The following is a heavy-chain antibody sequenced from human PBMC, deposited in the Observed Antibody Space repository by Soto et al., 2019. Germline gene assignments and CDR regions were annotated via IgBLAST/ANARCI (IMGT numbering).Heavy chain of an antibody. CDR1: GFSFSDSV. V-gene: IGHV3-73*01. CDR2: ITSTADTYAT. CDR3: TGSLSFAFDI. J-gene: IGHJ3*02. Sequence: VQLVESGGGLVQPGGSLKLSCAASGFSFSDSVMHWVRQVSGKGQEWVGRITSTADTYATAYTASVKGRFTVSRDDSKNTAYLQMNSLKTEDTAVYYCTGSLSFAFDIWGQGTIVHVSS.